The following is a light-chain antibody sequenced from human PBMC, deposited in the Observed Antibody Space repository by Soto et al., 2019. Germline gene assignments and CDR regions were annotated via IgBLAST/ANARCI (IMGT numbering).Light chain of an antibody. J-gene: IGKJ2*01. Sequence: TVLTQSPGTLSLSPGERATLSCGASQSVSSNLLAWYQHKPGRAPRLLIYSASNRPAGIPDKFSGSGSGTDFTLTISSLEPEDFAVYYCQQYGNPPYTFGQGTKREIK. CDR2: SAS. CDR1: QSVSSNL. CDR3: QQYGNPPYT. V-gene: IGKV3-20*01.